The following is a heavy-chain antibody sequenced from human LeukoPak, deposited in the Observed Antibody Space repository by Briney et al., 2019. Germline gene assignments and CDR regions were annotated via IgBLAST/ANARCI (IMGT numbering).Heavy chain of an antibody. J-gene: IGHJ6*04. CDR3: ARSLSVLRFLDV. CDR1: GGSISSYY. V-gene: IGHV4-59*01. Sequence: PSETLSLTCTVSGGSISSYYWSWIRQPPGKGLEWIGYIYYSGSTNYNPSLKSRVTISVDTSKNQFSLRLSSVTAADTAVYYCARSLSVLRFLDVWGKGTTVTVSS. CDR2: IYYSGST. D-gene: IGHD3-3*01.